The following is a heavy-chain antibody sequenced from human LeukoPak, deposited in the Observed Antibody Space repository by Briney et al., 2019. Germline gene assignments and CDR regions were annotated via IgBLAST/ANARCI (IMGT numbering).Heavy chain of an antibody. CDR3: AREGSNWNDRGEFDY. CDR2: IYTSGST. CDR1: GGSISSYY. V-gene: IGHV4-4*07. J-gene: IGHJ4*02. Sequence: PSETLSLTCTVSGGSISSYYWSWIRQPAGKGLEWIGRIYTSGSTNYNPSLKSRVTMSVDTSKNQFSLKLSSVTAADTAVYYCAREGSNWNDRGEFDYWGQGTLVTVSS. D-gene: IGHD1-20*01.